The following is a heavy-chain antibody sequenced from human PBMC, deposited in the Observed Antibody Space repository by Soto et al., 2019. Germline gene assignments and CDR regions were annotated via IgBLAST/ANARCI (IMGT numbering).Heavy chain of an antibody. CDR3: ARHRPSVAFDI. Sequence: SETLSLTCTVSGGSISSGGYYWSWIRQHPGKGLEWIGYIYYSGSTYYNPSLKSRVTISVDTSKNQFSLKLSSVTATDTAMYYCARHRPSVAFDIWGQGTMVTVSS. J-gene: IGHJ3*02. V-gene: IGHV4-31*03. CDR1: GGSISSGGYY. CDR2: IYYSGST.